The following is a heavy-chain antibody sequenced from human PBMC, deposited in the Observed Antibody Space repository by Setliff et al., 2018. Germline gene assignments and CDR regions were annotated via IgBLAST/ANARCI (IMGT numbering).Heavy chain of an antibody. D-gene: IGHD5-12*01. Sequence: SETLSLTCTVSGGSISSSSYYWVWIRQPPGKGLDWIGTIYYSGSTYYNPSLKSRVTISVDTSKNQFSLKLSSVTAADTAVYYCARVRILVASRYAFDIWGQGTMVTVSS. CDR3: ARVRILVASRYAFDI. CDR1: GGSISSSSYY. CDR2: IYYSGST. J-gene: IGHJ3*02. V-gene: IGHV4-39*07.